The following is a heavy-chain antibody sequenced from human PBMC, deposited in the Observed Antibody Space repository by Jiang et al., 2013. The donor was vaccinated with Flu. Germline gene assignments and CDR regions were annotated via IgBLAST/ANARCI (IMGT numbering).Heavy chain of an antibody. CDR2: IRNKAKSHTT. CDR3: ASLPGDY. Sequence: VQLVESGGDLVQPGGSLRLSCAASGFTFSDYYMDWVRQAPGKGLEWVARIRNKAKSHTTEYAASVKGRFTVSRDDSKNSLYLQMNSMKTEDTALYYCASLPGDYWGQGTLVTVSS. CDR1: GFTFSDYY. V-gene: IGHV3-72*01. J-gene: IGHJ4*02.